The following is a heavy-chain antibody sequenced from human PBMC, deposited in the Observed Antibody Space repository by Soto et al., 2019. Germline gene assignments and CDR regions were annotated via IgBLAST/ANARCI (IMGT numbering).Heavy chain of an antibody. CDR2: IYYSGST. V-gene: IGHV4-59*01. CDR1: GGSISSYY. D-gene: IGHD2-15*01. CDR3: ARVISVYCSGGSCLSGAYNWFDP. Sequence: SETLSLTCTVSGGSISSYYWSWIRQPPGKGLEWIGYIYYSGSTNYNPSLKSRVTISVDTSKNQFSLKLSSVTAADTAVYYCARVISVYCSGGSCLSGAYNWFDPWGQGTLVTVS. J-gene: IGHJ5*02.